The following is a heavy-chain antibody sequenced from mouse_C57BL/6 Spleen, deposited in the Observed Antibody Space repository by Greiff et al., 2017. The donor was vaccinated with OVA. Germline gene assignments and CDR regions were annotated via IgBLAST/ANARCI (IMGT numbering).Heavy chain of an antibody. J-gene: IGHJ3*01. Sequence: EVHLVESGGDLVKPGGSLKLSCAASGFTFSSYGMSWVRQTPDKRLEWVATISSGGSYTYYPDSVKGRFTISRDNAKNTLYLQMSSLKSEDTAMYYCASAYYSNFWFAYWGQGTLVTVSA. V-gene: IGHV5-6*01. CDR3: ASAYYSNFWFAY. CDR2: ISSGGSYT. CDR1: GFTFSSYG. D-gene: IGHD2-5*01.